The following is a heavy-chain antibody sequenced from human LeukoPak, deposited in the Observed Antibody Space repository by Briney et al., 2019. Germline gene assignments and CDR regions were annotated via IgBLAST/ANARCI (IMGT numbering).Heavy chain of an antibody. CDR1: GDSVSSNSAA. Sequence: SQTLSLTCAISGDSVSSNSAAWNWIRQSPSRGLEWLGRTYYRSKWYNDYAVSVKSRITINPDTSKNQFSLQLNSVTPEDTAVYYCARVQSYAYGDRQYYFDYWGQGTLVTVSS. D-gene: IGHD4-17*01. V-gene: IGHV6-1*01. CDR2: TYYRSKWYN. J-gene: IGHJ4*02. CDR3: ARVQSYAYGDRQYYFDY.